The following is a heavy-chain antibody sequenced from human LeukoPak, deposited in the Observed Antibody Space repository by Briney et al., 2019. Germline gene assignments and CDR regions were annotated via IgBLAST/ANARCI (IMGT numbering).Heavy chain of an antibody. CDR3: ARNFGSGNYFDY. D-gene: IGHD3-10*01. J-gene: IGHJ4*02. CDR1: GGSINNYY. CDR2: IYTSGST. Sequence: PETLSLTCTVSGGSINNYYWSWIRQPAGKGLEWIGRIYTSGSTDYSPSLKSRVTMSLDTSKNQLSLRLSSVTAADTAVYYCARNFGSGNYFDYWGQGTLFSASS. V-gene: IGHV4-4*07.